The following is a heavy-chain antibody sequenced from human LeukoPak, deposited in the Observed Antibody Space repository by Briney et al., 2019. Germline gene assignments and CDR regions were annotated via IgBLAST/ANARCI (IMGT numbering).Heavy chain of an antibody. Sequence: VASVKVSCKASGGTFSSYTISWVRQAPGQGLEWMGRIIPILGIANYAQKFQGRVTITADKSTSTAYMELSSLRSEDTAVYYCARGAFSDDFRRSNWFDPWGQGTLVTVSP. D-gene: IGHD3-3*01. J-gene: IGHJ5*02. CDR2: IIPILGIA. V-gene: IGHV1-69*02. CDR1: GGTFSSYT. CDR3: ARGAFSDDFRRSNWFDP.